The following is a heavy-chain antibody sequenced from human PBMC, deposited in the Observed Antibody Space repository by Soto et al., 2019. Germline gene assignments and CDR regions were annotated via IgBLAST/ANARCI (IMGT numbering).Heavy chain of an antibody. CDR3: AKDEVGAIYYYYYGMDV. CDR1: GFIFSNFG. Sequence: PGGSMSLSCEASGFIFSNFGMHWVRPNHGKGLEWVAVIWYDGSNIYYGDSVKGRFTISRDNSKNTLYLQMNSLRAEDTAVYYCAKDEVGAIYYYYYGMDVWGQGTTVTVSS. CDR2: IWYDGSNI. J-gene: IGHJ6*02. V-gene: IGHV3-33*06. D-gene: IGHD1-26*01.